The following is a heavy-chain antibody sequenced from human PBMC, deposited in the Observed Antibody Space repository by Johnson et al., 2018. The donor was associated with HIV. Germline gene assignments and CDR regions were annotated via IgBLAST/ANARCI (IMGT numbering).Heavy chain of an antibody. CDR2: IWPDGSNR. CDR1: GLILSGYG. CDR3: ARECSSTRWTYGFDI. J-gene: IGHJ3*02. V-gene: IGHV3-33*01. Sequence: QEQLVESGGDVVQPGTSLRLSCETSGLILSGYGLHWVRQAPGKGLEWVALIWPDGSNRYYADSVKGRFTISRDNSKNTLYLQMNSLRAEDTAVYYCARECSSTRWTYGFDIWGQGTMVTVSS. D-gene: IGHD6-13*01.